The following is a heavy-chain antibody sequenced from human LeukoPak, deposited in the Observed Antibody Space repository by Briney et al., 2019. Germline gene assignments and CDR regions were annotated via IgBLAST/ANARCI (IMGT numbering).Heavy chain of an antibody. CDR3: ARVSPNTVTTLQYFDY. Sequence: PSETLSLTCTVSGGSINSYYWNWIRQPPGKGLEWIGYIYYSGSTNYNPSLKSRVTISVDTSKNQFSLKLSSVTAADTAVYYCARVSPNTVTTLQYFDYWGQGTLVTVSS. D-gene: IGHD4-17*01. J-gene: IGHJ4*02. CDR2: IYYSGST. V-gene: IGHV4-59*12. CDR1: GGSINSYY.